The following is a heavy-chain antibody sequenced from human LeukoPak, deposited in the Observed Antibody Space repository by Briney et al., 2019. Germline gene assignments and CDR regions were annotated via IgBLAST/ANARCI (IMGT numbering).Heavy chain of an antibody. CDR3: ASLAGYCSSTSCSRGYY. D-gene: IGHD2-2*01. CDR1: GYTFTSYY. J-gene: IGHJ4*02. V-gene: IGHV1-46*01. CDR2: INPSGGST. Sequence: GASVKVSCKASGYTFTSYYMHWVRQAPGQGLEWMGIINPSGGSTSYAQKFQGRVTMTRDMSTSPVYMELSSLRSEDTAVYYCASLAGYCSSTSCSRGYYWGQGTLVTVSS.